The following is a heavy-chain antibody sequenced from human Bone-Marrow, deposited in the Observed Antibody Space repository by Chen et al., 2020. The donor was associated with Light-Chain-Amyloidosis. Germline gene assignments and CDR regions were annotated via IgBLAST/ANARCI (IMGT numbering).Heavy chain of an antibody. CDR2: INGDGSNI. V-gene: IGHV3-74*01. CDR3: ARGYSGYGNFDY. J-gene: IGHJ4*02. CDR1: GLTFSSHW. D-gene: IGHD5-12*01. Sequence: EEQLVESGGGSVQPGGSLGLSCTASGLTFSSHWMHWVRQAPGKGLVWVSRINGDGSNIYYADSVKGRFTISRDNAKNTLYLQMNSLRAEDTAVYFCARGYSGYGNFDYWGQGTLVTVSS.